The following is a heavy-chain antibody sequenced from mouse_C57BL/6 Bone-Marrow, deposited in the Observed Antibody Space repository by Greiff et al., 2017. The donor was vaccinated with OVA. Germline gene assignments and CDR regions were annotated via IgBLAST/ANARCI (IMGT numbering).Heavy chain of an antibody. V-gene: IGHV8-12*01. CDR1: GFSLSTSGMG. J-gene: IGHJ4*01. CDR2: TYWDDDK. D-gene: IGHD1-1*01. CDR3: ARRTVGIPYAMDY. Sequence: QVTLKESGPGILQSSQTLSLTCSFSGFSLSTSGMGVSWIRQPSGKGLEWLAHTYWDDDKRYNPSLKSGPTISKDTSRNQVFLKITSVDTADTATYYCARRTVGIPYAMDYWGQGTSVTVSS.